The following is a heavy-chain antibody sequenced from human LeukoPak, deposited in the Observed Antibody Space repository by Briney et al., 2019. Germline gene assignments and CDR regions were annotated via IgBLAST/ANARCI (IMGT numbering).Heavy chain of an antibody. CDR1: GASISSLY. J-gene: IGHJ4*02. CDR2: ISNSRSP. Sequence: SETLSLTCTVSGASISSLYWSWIRQPPGRGLEWIGFISNSRSPTYNPSLNSRVTISLDTSKNQFSLKVNYVTAADTAVYYCASESRQLGNWGQGTLVTVSS. CDR3: ASESRQLGN. D-gene: IGHD1-1*01. V-gene: IGHV4-59*01.